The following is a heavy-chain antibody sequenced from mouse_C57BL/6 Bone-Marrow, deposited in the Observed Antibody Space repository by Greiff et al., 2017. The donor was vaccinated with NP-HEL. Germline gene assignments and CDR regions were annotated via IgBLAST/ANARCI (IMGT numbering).Heavy chain of an antibody. CDR3: ARPLIATVVATPYAMDY. J-gene: IGHJ4*01. CDR1: GFTFSSYA. CDR2: LSDGGSYT. D-gene: IGHD1-1*01. Sequence: EVKLMESGGGLVKPGGSLKLSCAASGFTFSSYAMSWVRQTPEKRLEWVATLSDGGSYTYYPDNVKGRFTISRDNAKNNRYLQMSHLKSEDTAMYYCARPLIATVVATPYAMDYWGQGTSVTVSS. V-gene: IGHV5-4*03.